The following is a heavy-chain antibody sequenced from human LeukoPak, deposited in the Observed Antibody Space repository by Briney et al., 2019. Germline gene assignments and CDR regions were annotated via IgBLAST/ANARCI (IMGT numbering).Heavy chain of an antibody. Sequence: PGGSLRLSCAASGFTFSSYAMHWVRQAPGKGLEWVSVIYSGGNTYYADSVKGRFTISRDNSKNTLYLQMNSLRAEDTAVYYCARAVSSGYDPFDYWGQGTLVTVSS. D-gene: IGHD3-22*01. CDR3: ARAVSSGYDPFDY. J-gene: IGHJ4*02. CDR1: GFTFSSYA. CDR2: IYSGGNT. V-gene: IGHV3-53*01.